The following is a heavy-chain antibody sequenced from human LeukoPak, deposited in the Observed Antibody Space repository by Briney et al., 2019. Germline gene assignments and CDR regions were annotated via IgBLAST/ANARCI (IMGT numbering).Heavy chain of an antibody. CDR2: ISAYNGNT. D-gene: IGHD3-22*01. Sequence: ASVKVSCKASGYTFTSYGISWVRQAPGQGLEWMGWISAYNGNTNYAQKPQGRVTMTTDTSTSTAYMELRSLRSDDTAVYYCARAGGYYYDSSGYYALDYWGQGTLVTVSS. CDR3: ARAGGYYYDSSGYYALDY. V-gene: IGHV1-18*04. CDR1: GYTFTSYG. J-gene: IGHJ4*02.